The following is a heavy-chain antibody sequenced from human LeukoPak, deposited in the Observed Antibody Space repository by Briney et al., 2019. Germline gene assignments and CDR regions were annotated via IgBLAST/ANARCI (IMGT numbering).Heavy chain of an antibody. D-gene: IGHD3-3*01. V-gene: IGHV3-64*01. Sequence: GGSLRLSCATSGFIFSKYAMHWVRQAPGKGLEYVTGINGQGNNTYYANSVKGRFTISRDNSKNTLYLQMGSLRAEDMAVYYCVRKGVTIFGVVIAPYGMDVWGRGTTVSVSS. CDR1: GFIFSKYA. J-gene: IGHJ6*02. CDR2: INGQGNNT. CDR3: VRKGVTIFGVVIAPYGMDV.